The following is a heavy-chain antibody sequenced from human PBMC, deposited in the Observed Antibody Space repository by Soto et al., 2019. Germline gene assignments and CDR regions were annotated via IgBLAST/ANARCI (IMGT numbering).Heavy chain of an antibody. V-gene: IGHV3-23*01. CDR1: GFTFSNYA. CDR2: ISGGGNT. CDR3: AKGARSSSGSAGYKFDY. Sequence: EVQLLEFGGHLVQPGGSLRLSCAASGFTFSNYAMTWVRRAPGKGLEWVSSISGGGNTYYADSVKGRFTISRDNSKSKLYLHMDSLRVKDTAVYYCAKGARSSSGSAGYKFDYWGQGTLVTVSS. D-gene: IGHD6-6*01. J-gene: IGHJ4*02.